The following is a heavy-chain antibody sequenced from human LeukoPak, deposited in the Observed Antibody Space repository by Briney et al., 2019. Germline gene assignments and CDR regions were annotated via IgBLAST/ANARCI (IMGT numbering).Heavy chain of an antibody. CDR1: GYTFTGYY. Sequence: ASVKVSCKASGYTFTGYYMHWVRQAPGQGLEWMGWINPNSGGTNYAQKFQGRVTMTRDTSISTAYMELSRLRSDDTAVYYCARADWDTAMIDYWGQGTLVTVSS. J-gene: IGHJ4*02. CDR3: ARADWDTAMIDY. D-gene: IGHD5-18*01. V-gene: IGHV1-2*02. CDR2: INPNSGGT.